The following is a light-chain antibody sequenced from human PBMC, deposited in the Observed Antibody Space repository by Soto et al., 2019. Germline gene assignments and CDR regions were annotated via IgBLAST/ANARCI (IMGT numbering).Light chain of an antibody. Sequence: EIVLTQSPGTLSLSPGERATLSCRASQSISTRYLAWYQQKPGQAPRLLIYGTSSRATGIPDRFSGSGSGTDFTLTISRLEPEDFAVYYCQQYGGSPLFTFGPGTKMVIK. V-gene: IGKV3-20*01. CDR1: QSISTRY. CDR2: GTS. J-gene: IGKJ3*01. CDR3: QQYGGSPLFT.